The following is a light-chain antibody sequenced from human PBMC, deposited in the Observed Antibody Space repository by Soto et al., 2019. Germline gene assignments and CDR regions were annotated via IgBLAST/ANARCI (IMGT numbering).Light chain of an antibody. V-gene: IGKV1-17*02. Sequence: DIQMTQSPSSLSASVGDRVTITCRASQGIRDALGWCQQKPGKAPQRLISSASSLESGVPSRFSGSGSGTDFTLTITNLQPEDFATYYCLQHHTYPLTFGGGTKVEI. J-gene: IGKJ4*01. CDR1: QGIRDA. CDR2: SAS. CDR3: LQHHTYPLT.